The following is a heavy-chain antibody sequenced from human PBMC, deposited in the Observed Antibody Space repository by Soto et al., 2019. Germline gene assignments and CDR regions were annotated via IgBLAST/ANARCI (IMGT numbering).Heavy chain of an antibody. D-gene: IGHD1-26*01. Sequence: GASVKVSCKASGGTFTGYYMHWVRQAPGQGLEWMGWINPNSGGTNYAQKFQGRVTMTRDTSISTAYMELSRLRSDDTAVYYCARDRYYSGSYGSWGQGTLVTVSS. V-gene: IGHV1-2*02. CDR2: INPNSGGT. CDR3: ARDRYYSGSYGS. CDR1: GGTFTGYY. J-gene: IGHJ4*02.